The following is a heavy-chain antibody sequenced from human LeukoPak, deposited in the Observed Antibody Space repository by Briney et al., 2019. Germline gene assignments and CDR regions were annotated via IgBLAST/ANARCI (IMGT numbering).Heavy chain of an antibody. D-gene: IGHD3-9*01. CDR3: ATDQRYAFDY. CDR1: GFTFSNAR. CDR2: IRTTAEGAKYA. Sequence: GGSLRLSCAASGFTFSNARMSWVRQAPGKGLEWISNIRTTAEGAKYAYYADSVKGRVTISRDDGKNTLYLHMNSLRDDDTAVYYCATDQRYAFDYWGQGILVTVSS. V-gene: IGHV3-48*02. J-gene: IGHJ4*02.